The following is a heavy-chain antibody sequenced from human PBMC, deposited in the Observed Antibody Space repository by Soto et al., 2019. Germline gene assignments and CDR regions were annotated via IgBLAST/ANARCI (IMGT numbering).Heavy chain of an antibody. CDR2: ISYDGSNK. CDR1: GFTFSSYA. Sequence: GGSLRLSCAASGFTFSSYAMHWVRQAPGKGLEWVAVISYDGSNKYYADSVKGRFTISRDNSKNTLYLQMNSLRAEDTAVYYCARHDYDFWSGYYSDYWGQGTLVTVSS. V-gene: IGHV3-30-3*01. CDR3: ARHDYDFWSGYYSDY. D-gene: IGHD3-3*01. J-gene: IGHJ4*02.